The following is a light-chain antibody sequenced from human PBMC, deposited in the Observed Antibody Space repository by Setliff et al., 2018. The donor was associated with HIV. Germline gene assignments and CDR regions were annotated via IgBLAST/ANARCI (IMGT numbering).Light chain of an antibody. J-gene: IGLJ2*01. V-gene: IGLV2-23*02. CDR2: EVA. CDR3: CSYVSGDTWI. Sequence: QSALAQPASVSGSPGQSITISCTGGDDNIANYESVSWYQQHPGEVPKLIIYEVAERPSGISDRFSGSKSGNTASLTISGLQTEDEAHYYCCSYVSGDTWIFGGGTKVT. CDR1: DDNIANYES.